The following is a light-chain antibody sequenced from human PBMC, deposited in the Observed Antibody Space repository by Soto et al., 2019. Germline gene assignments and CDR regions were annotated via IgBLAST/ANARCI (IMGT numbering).Light chain of an antibody. CDR2: DAY. CDR3: QQRHMWPIT. V-gene: IGKV3-11*01. CDR1: QTVSTF. J-gene: IGKJ5*01. Sequence: EIVLTQSPDTLSLSPGERATLACRASQTVSTFLAWYQQKPGQAPRLLIYDAYNRATGIPPRFSGSGSGTDFTLTISSLEPEDSAVYYCQQRHMWPITFGQGTRLAIK.